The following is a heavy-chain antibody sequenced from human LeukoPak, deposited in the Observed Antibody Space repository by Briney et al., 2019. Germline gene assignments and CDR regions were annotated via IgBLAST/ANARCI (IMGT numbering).Heavy chain of an antibody. V-gene: IGHV4-30-2*01. CDR3: ARVLSPRFDFVWGSYRNEAFDI. Sequence: PSETLSLTCAVSGGSISSGGYSWSWIRQPPGKGLEWIGYIYHSGSTYYNPSLKSRVTMSVDTSKNQFSLKLSSVTAADTAIYYCARVLSPRFDFVWGSYRNEAFDIWGQGTMVTVS. CDR2: IYHSGST. J-gene: IGHJ3*02. D-gene: IGHD3-16*02. CDR1: GGSISSGGYS.